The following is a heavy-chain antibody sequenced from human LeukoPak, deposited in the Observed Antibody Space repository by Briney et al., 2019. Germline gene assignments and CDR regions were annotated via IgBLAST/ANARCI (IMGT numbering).Heavy chain of an antibody. Sequence: ASVKVSCKASGYTFTSYGISWVRQAPRQGLEWMGWISAYNGNTNYAQKLQGRVTMTTDTSTSTAYMELRSLRSDDTAVYYCAREAPHGGTYYGMTSGAKGPRSPSP. V-gene: IGHV1-18*01. CDR2: ISAYNGNT. D-gene: IGHD1-1*01. CDR1: GYTFTSYG. J-gene: IGHJ6*02. CDR3: AREAPHGGTYYGMTS.